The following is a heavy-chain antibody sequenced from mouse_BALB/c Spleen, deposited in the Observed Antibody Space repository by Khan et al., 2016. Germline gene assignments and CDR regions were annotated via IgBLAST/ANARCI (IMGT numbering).Heavy chain of an antibody. Sequence: VQLQQSGPELEKPGASVKISCKASGYSFTGYNMNWVKQSNGKSLEWIGNIDPYYGGASYSQKFKGKATLTVDKSSSTAYMHLKSLTSEDSAVXYCASSNVNYLTWFAYWGQGTLVTVSA. J-gene: IGHJ3*01. CDR1: GYSFTGYN. CDR2: IDPYYGGA. CDR3: ASSNVNYLTWFAY. D-gene: IGHD2-1*01. V-gene: IGHV1S135*01.